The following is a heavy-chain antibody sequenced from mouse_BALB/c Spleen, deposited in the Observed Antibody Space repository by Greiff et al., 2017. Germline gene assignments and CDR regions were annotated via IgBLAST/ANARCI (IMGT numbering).Heavy chain of an antibody. CDR1: GFNIKDYY. CDR2: IDPENGNT. D-gene: IGHD1-1*01. CDR3: ARDYYYGSSYPFAY. J-gene: IGHJ3*01. Sequence: EVQLQQSGAELVRPGALVKLSCKASGFNIKDYYMHWVKQRPEQGLEWIGWIDPENGNTIYDPKFQGKASITADTSSNTAYLQLSSLTSEDTAVYYCARDYYYGSSYPFAYWGQGTLVTVSA. V-gene: IGHV14-1*02.